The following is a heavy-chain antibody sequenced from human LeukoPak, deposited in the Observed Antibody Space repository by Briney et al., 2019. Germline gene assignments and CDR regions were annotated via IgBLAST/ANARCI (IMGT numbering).Heavy chain of an antibody. J-gene: IGHJ4*02. CDR1: GFTFSNYW. D-gene: IGHD3-10*01. V-gene: IGHV3-74*01. CDR3: ARDIVSGSGSLDY. Sequence: GGSLRLSCAASGFTFSNYWMRWVRQAPGKGLVWVSRVKRDGSNPSYADSVKGRFTISRDNAENMLYLQMNTLGAEDTAVYYCARDIVSGSGSLDYWGQGTLVTVSS. CDR2: VKRDGSNP.